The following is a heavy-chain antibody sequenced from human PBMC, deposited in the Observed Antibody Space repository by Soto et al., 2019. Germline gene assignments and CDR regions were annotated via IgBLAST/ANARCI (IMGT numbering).Heavy chain of an antibody. V-gene: IGHV1-2*02. J-gene: IGHJ5*02. CDR3: ARGPRITGTNINWFDP. D-gene: IGHD1-20*01. CDR2: INPNSGDT. CDR1: GYTFTGYY. Sequence: QVQLVQSGAEVKKPGASVKVSCKASGYTFTGYYMHWVRQAPGQGLEWMGWINPNSGDTNYAQKFQGRVTMTRDTSISTAYMELSRLRSDDTAVYYCARGPRITGTNINWFDPWGQGTLVTVSS.